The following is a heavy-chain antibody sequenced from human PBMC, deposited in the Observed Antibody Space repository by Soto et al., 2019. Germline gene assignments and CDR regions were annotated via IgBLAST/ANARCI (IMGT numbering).Heavy chain of an antibody. J-gene: IGHJ6*02. CDR2: IIPIFGTA. CDR3: ARVMVGYYHGMDV. Sequence: ASVKVSCKASGGTFSSYAISWVRQAPGQGLEWMGGIIPIFGTANYAQKFQGRVTITADESTSTAYMELSSLRSEDTAVYYCARVMVGYYHGMDVWGQGTTVTVSS. CDR1: GGTFSSYA. V-gene: IGHV1-69*13. D-gene: IGHD1-26*01.